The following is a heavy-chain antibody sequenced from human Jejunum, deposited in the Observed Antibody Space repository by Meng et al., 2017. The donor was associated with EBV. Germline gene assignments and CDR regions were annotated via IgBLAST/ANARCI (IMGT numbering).Heavy chain of an antibody. CDR2: IYHSGST. V-gene: IGHV4-4*02. CDR1: SGSIFSSNW. D-gene: IGHD2-21*01. Sequence: DSGPGLVSPWGTPSLTFAASSGSIFSSNWWTWVRQPPGKGLEWIGEIYHSGSTNYTPSLKSRITMSLDKSKNQFSLKLRSVTAADTAVYYCASIHPSIDSWGPGTLVTVSS. J-gene: IGHJ4*02. CDR3: ASIHPSIDS.